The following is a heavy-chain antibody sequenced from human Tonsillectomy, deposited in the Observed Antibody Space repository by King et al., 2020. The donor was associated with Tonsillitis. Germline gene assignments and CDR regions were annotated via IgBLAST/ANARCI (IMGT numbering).Heavy chain of an antibody. Sequence: QLVQSGAEVKKPGESLKISCQGSGYIFTSYWIGWVRQMPGKGLEWMGNIHPGDSDTRYSPSFQGQVAISADSSIGTAYLQWSSLKALDTAIYYCAKQGDHYFGSGSFTDWGQGTLVTVSS. J-gene: IGHJ4*02. CDR1: GYIFTSYW. D-gene: IGHD3-10*01. V-gene: IGHV5-51*01. CDR3: AKQGDHYFGSGSFTD. CDR2: IHPGDSDT.